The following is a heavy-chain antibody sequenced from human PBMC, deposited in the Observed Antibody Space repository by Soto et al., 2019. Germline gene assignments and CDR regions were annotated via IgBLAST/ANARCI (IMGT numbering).Heavy chain of an antibody. D-gene: IGHD3-10*01. CDR3: ARHRITMVRGVIAPAYFDY. Sequence: QLQLQESGPGLVKPSETLSLTCTVSGGSISSSSYYWGWIRQPPGKGLEWIGSIYYSGSTYYNPSLKSRVTISVDTSKNQFSLKLSSVTAADTAVYYCARHRITMVRGVIAPAYFDYWGQGTLVTVSS. J-gene: IGHJ4*02. V-gene: IGHV4-39*01. CDR1: GGSISSSSYY. CDR2: IYYSGST.